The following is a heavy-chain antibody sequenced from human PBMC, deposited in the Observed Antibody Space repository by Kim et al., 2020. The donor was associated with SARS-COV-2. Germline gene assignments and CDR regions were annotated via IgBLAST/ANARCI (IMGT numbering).Heavy chain of an antibody. V-gene: IGHV4-39*07. J-gene: IGHJ5*02. Sequence: SETLSLTCTVSGGSISSSSYYWGWIRQPPGKGLEWIGSIYYSGSTYYNPSLKSRVTISVDTSKNQFSLKLSSVTAADTAVYYCARDLTWASPGYSSGWYRWFDPWGQGTLVTVSS. CDR1: GGSISSSSYY. CDR3: ARDLTWASPGYSSGWYRWFDP. CDR2: IYYSGST. D-gene: IGHD6-19*01.